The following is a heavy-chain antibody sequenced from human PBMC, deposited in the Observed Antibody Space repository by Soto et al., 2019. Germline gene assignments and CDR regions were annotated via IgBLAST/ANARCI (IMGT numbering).Heavy chain of an antibody. CDR1: GGSISISNYY. J-gene: IGHJ4*02. D-gene: IGHD5-18*01. CDR2: VYFSGIT. V-gene: IGHV4-39*01. Sequence: QLQLQESGPGLVKPSETLSLTCTVSGGSISISNYYWGWIRHPPGKGLEWIGSVYFSGITYYNPSLESRLTISVDTSKNQFSLRLSSVTAADTAMYYCARLLRGFNYGPPRYWGQGTLVTVSS. CDR3: ARLLRGFNYGPPRY.